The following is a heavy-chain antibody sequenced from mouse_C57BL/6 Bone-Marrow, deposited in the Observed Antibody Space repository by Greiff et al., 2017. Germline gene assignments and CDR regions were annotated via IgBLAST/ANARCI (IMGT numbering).Heavy chain of an antibody. CDR1: GFTFSDYG. CDR3: ASLYYGSSGWYCDV. J-gene: IGHJ1*03. V-gene: IGHV5-17*01. D-gene: IGHD1-1*01. CDR2: ISSGSSTI. Sequence: EVMLVESGGGLVKPGGSLKLSCAASGFTFSDYGMHWVRQAPEKGLEWVAYISSGSSTIYYADTVKGRFTISRVNAKNTLFLQVTMLGSEDTAMYYCASLYYGSSGWYCDVWGTGARVTGSS.